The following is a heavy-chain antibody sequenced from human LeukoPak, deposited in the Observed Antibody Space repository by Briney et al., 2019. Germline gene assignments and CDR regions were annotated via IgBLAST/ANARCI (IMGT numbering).Heavy chain of an antibody. D-gene: IGHD3-3*01. CDR2: ISSSSSYI. CDR1: GFTFDDYA. CDR3: ARAGSGYRTWFDP. J-gene: IGHJ5*02. V-gene: IGHV3-21*01. Sequence: RTGGSLRLSCAASGFTFDDYAMHWVRQAPVKVLEWVSSISSSSSYIYYADSVKGRFTISRDNAKNSLYLQMNSLRAEDTAVYYCARAGSGYRTWFDPWGQGTLVTVSS.